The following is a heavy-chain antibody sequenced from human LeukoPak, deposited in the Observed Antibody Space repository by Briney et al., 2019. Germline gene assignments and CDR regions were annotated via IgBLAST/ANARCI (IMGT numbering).Heavy chain of an antibody. CDR3: ARAGNKAVAGTGALPY. Sequence: ASVKVSCKTSGYIFIGHYVHWVRQAPGQGLEWMGWINPNSGDTHYAQNFQGRVTVTRDTSISTAYMELNRLTSDDTAVYYCARAGNKAVAGTGALPYWGQGTLVTVSS. CDR1: GYIFIGHY. D-gene: IGHD6-19*01. CDR2: INPNSGDT. J-gene: IGHJ4*02. V-gene: IGHV1-2*02.